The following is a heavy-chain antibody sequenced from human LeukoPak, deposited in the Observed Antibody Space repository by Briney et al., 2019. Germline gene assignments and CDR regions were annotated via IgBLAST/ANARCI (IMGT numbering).Heavy chain of an antibody. J-gene: IGHJ5*02. CDR1: GFTFSSYA. D-gene: IGHD3-3*01. Sequence: PGGSLRLSCAASGFTFSSYAMHWVRQAPGKGLEWVAVISYDGSNKHYADSVKGRFTISRDNSKNTLYLQMNSLRAEDTAVYYCASRFLEHPWGQGTLVTVSS. V-gene: IGHV3-30-3*01. CDR2: ISYDGSNK. CDR3: ASRFLEHP.